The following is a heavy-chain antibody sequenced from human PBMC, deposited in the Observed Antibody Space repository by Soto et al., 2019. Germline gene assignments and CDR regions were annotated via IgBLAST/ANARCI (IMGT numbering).Heavy chain of an antibody. CDR1: GGSISSSSYY. CDR2: IYYSGST. V-gene: IGHV4-39*01. D-gene: IGHD3-10*01. Sequence: QLQLQESGPGLVKPSETLSLTCTVSGGSISSSSYYWGWIRQPPGKGLEWIGSIYYSGSTYYNPSLKSRVTISVDTSKNQFSLKLSSVTAADTAVYYCARHGFRELLWFLESQRLVGFFQHWGQGTLVTVSS. J-gene: IGHJ1*01. CDR3: ARHGFRELLWFLESQRLVGFFQH.